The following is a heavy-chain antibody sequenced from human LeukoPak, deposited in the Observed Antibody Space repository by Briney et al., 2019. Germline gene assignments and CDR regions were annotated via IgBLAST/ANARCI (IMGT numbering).Heavy chain of an antibody. J-gene: IGHJ3*02. Sequence: PSETLSLTCAVYGGSFSGYYWSWIRQPPGKGLEWIGEINHSGSTNYNPSLKSRVTISVDTSKNHFSLKLSSVTAADTAVYYCASGYCSSTSCLDAFDIWGQGTMVTVSS. CDR2: INHSGST. CDR1: GGSFSGYY. V-gene: IGHV4-34*01. CDR3: ASGYCSSTSCLDAFDI. D-gene: IGHD2-2*01.